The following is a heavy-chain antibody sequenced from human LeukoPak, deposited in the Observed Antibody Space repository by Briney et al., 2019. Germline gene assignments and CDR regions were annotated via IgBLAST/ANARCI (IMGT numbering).Heavy chain of an antibody. V-gene: IGHV3-72*01. D-gene: IGHD1-26*01. J-gene: IGHJ3*02. Sequence: PGGSLRLSCAASGFTFSDHYMDWVRQAPGKGLEWVGRTRNKADSYTTEYAASVKGRFTLSRDDSKNSLYLQMNNLKTEDTAVYYCARPRVGALSFDIWGQGTMVTVSS. CDR2: TRNKADSYTT. CDR1: GFTFSDHY. CDR3: ARPRVGALSFDI.